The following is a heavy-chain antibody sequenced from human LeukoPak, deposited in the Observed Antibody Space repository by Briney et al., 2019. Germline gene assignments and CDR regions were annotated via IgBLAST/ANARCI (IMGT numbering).Heavy chain of an antibody. Sequence: GGSLRLSCADSGFTFSSYAMSWVRQAPGKGLEWVSAISGSGGSTYYADSVKGRLTIYRDNSKNTLYLQMNSLRAEDTAVYYCAKSELPYYYMDVWGKGTTVTVSS. D-gene: IGHD5-24*01. CDR2: ISGSGGST. V-gene: IGHV3-23*01. CDR1: GFTFSSYA. J-gene: IGHJ6*03. CDR3: AKSELPYYYMDV.